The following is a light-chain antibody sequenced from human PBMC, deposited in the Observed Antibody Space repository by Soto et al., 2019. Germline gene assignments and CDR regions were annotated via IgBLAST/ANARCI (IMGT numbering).Light chain of an antibody. CDR2: AAS. CDR1: QTIGSW. V-gene: IGKV1-5*01. J-gene: IGKJ1*01. CDR3: QQYNPYSRT. Sequence: DIHVTQSPSTLSASVGDRVTITCRASQTIGSWLAGYQQKPGKAPNLLIYAASSLQSGVPSRFSGSGSGTDFTLTISSLQRDDFAIYYCQQYNPYSRTFGQGTKVDIK.